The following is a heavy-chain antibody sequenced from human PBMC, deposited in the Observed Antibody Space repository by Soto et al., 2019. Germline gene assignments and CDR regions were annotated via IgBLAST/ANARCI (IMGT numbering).Heavy chain of an antibody. D-gene: IGHD3-10*01. V-gene: IGHV1-3*01. Sequence: GASVKVSCKASGYSFTSNAIHWMRQAPGQSLEWMGWINGGDANTQYSQNFQGRVTLSRDTSATTAYMELRSLRSEDTAVYYCARGFDGSADYWGQGTLVTVYS. J-gene: IGHJ4*02. CDR3: ARGFDGSADY. CDR1: GYSFTSNA. CDR2: INGGDANT.